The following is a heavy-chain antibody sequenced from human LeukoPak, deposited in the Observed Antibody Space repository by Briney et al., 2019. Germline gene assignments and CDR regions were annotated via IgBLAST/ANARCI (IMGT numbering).Heavy chain of an antibody. Sequence: SETLSLTCAVYGGSFSGYCWSWIRPPPGKGLEWIGEINHSGSTNYNPSLKSRVTISVDTSKNQFSLKLSSVTAADTAVYYCARGVVVVPAAIGGYYYYGMDVWGQGTTVTVSS. CDR1: GGSFSGYC. V-gene: IGHV4-34*01. CDR3: ARGVVVVPAAIGGYYYYGMDV. J-gene: IGHJ6*02. CDR2: INHSGST. D-gene: IGHD2-2*01.